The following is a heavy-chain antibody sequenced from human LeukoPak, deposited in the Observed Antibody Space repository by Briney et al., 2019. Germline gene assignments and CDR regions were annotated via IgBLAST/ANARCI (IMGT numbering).Heavy chain of an antibody. Sequence: PGGSLRLSCVASGFTLSSYWMSWVRQAPGKGLEWVANIKQDGSEKNYVDSVKGRFTISRDDAKNLLYLQMNSLRAEDTAVYYCARDLYSGSYYDDYWGQGTLVSASS. CDR3: ARDLYSGSYYDDY. D-gene: IGHD1-26*01. CDR2: IKQDGSEK. CDR1: GFTLSSYW. V-gene: IGHV3-7*05. J-gene: IGHJ4*02.